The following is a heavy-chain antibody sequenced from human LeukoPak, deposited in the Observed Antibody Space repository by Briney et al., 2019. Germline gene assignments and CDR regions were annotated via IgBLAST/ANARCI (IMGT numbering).Heavy chain of an antibody. CDR3: AKAIRSSWQIDY. V-gene: IGHV3-30*18. D-gene: IGHD6-13*01. CDR2: ISYDGSNK. Sequence: GSLRLSCAASGFTFSSYGMHWVRQAPGKGLEWVAVISYDGSNKYYADSVKGRFTISRDNSKNTLYLQMNSLRAEDTAVYYCAKAIRSSWQIDYWGQGTLVTVSS. CDR1: GFTFSSYG. J-gene: IGHJ4*02.